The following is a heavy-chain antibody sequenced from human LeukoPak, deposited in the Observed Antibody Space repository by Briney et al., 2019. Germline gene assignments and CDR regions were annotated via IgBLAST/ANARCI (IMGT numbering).Heavy chain of an antibody. D-gene: IGHD3-9*01. CDR3: ARVGGYDILTGSVGGTYDY. Sequence: GASVKVSCKASGYTFTGYYMHWVRQAPGQGLEWMGRINPNSGGTNYAQKFQGRVTMTRDTSISTAYMELSRLRSDDTAVYYCARVGGYDILTGSVGGTYDYWGQGTLVTVSS. V-gene: IGHV1-2*06. CDR1: GYTFTGYY. CDR2: INPNSGGT. J-gene: IGHJ4*02.